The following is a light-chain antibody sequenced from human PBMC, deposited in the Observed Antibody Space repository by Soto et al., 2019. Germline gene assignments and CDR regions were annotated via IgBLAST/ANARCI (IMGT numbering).Light chain of an antibody. CDR1: SGDVGRYNY. Sequence: QSVLTQPASVSGSPGQSITVSCTGTSGDVGRYNYVSWYQQHPGKAPKLMIYEVTNRPSEVSNRFSGSKSGNTASLTISGLQPEDEADYYCMSYTSDTTWVFGGGTKLTVL. CDR2: EVT. J-gene: IGLJ3*02. CDR3: MSYTSDTTWV. V-gene: IGLV2-14*01.